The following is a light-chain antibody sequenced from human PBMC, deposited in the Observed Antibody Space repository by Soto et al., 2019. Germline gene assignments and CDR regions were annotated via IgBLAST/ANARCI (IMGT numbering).Light chain of an antibody. Sequence: DIVLTQSPGTLSLSPGERATLTCRASQSVSSSSLAWYQQKSGRAPRLLIYDASSRATGIPDRFSGSGSGTDFTLTISRLEPGDFAIYYCQQYGSSSITFGQGTRLEIK. CDR1: QSVSSSS. V-gene: IGKV3-20*01. CDR2: DAS. CDR3: QQYGSSSIT. J-gene: IGKJ5*01.